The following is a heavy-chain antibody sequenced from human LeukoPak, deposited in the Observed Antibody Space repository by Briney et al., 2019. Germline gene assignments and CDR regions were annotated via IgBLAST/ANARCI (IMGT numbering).Heavy chain of an antibody. V-gene: IGHV3-23*01. D-gene: IGHD6-13*01. CDR3: AKDRGSSSWYRGYNWFDP. CDR2: ISGSGGST. J-gene: IGHJ5*02. CDR1: GFTFSSYA. Sequence: GGYLRLSCAASGFTFSSYAMSWVRQAPGKGVEWVSAISGSGGSTYYADSVKGRFTISRDNSKNTLYLQMNSLRAEDTAVYYCAKDRGSSSWYRGYNWFDPWGQGALVTVSS.